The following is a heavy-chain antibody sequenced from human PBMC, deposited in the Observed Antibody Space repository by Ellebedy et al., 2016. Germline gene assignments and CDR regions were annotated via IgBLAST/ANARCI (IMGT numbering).Heavy chain of an antibody. CDR1: RFSFINHG. CDR3: VRSDRPPPIRPVPGLDSFDV. V-gene: IGHV3-33*01. J-gene: IGHJ3*01. CDR2: IWNDGSHK. Sequence: GGSLRLXCPASRFSFINHGMHWVRQAPGKGPEWVALIWNDGSHKFYADSVKDRFTVSRDNSKNILYLQMESLRVEDTALYYCVRSDRPPPIRPVPGLDSFDVWGQGTMVTVSS. D-gene: IGHD2-2*01.